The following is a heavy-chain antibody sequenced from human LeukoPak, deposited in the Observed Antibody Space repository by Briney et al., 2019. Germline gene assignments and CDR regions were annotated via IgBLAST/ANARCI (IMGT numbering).Heavy chain of an antibody. V-gene: IGHV1-46*01. CDR3: ATSDSAMGNWFDP. CDR1: GNTFSRYY. J-gene: IGHJ5*02. CDR2: ITPTTGGA. D-gene: IGHD2-21*01. Sequence: EASVTVSCKASGNTFSRYYFHWARQAPGQGLDWMGIITPTTGGANYAQKFQVRVAMTRDTSTSTVYMELISLTSGDTAVYYCATSDSAMGNWFDPWGQGTRVSVSS.